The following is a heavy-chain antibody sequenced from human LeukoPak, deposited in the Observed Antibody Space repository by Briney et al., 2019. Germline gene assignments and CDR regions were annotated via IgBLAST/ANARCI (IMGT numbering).Heavy chain of an antibody. CDR2: ISSSSSYI. D-gene: IGHD3-9*01. V-gene: IGHV3-21*01. J-gene: IGHJ6*02. CDR3: ARSLRYFDYYYYGMDV. CDR1: GFTFSSCS. Sequence: GGSLRLSCAASGFTFSSCSMNWVRQAPGEGLEWVSSISSSSSYIYYADSVKGRFTISRDNAKNSLYLQMNSLRAEDTAVYYCARSLRYFDYYYYGMDVWGQGTTVTVSS.